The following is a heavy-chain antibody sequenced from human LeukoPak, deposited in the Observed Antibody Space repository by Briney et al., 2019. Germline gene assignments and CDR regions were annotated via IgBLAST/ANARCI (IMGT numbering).Heavy chain of an antibody. CDR2: IKQDGSEK. CDR1: GFTFSSYW. Sequence: PGGSLRLSCAASGFTFSSYWMSWVRQAPGKGLEWVANIKQDGSEKHYVDSVKGRFTISRDNAKNSLYLQMNSLRAEDTAVYYCARVWRGYDILTGYYSLYYSDYWGQGTLVTVPS. CDR3: ARVWRGYDILTGYYSLYYSDY. V-gene: IGHV3-7*01. J-gene: IGHJ4*02. D-gene: IGHD3-9*01.